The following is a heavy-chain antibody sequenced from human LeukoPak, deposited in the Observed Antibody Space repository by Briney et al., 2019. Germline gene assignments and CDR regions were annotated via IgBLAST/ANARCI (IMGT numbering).Heavy chain of an antibody. Sequence: SETLSLTCTVSGGSISSYYWNWIRQSPGKGLEWIGYIYYSGSTNYNPSLNSRVTISVDTSKNQFSLKLDSVTAADTAVYYCARGDSSWPYYFDCWGQGTLVTVSS. V-gene: IGHV4-59*01. J-gene: IGHJ4*02. CDR1: GGSISSYY. D-gene: IGHD6-13*01. CDR2: IYYSGST. CDR3: ARGDSSWPYYFDC.